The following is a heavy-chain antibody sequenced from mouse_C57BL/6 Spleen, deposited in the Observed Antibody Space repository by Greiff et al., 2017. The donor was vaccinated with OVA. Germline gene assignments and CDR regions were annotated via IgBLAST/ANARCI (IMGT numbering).Heavy chain of an antibody. D-gene: IGHD2-4*01. Sequence: VQLQQSGPVLVKPGASVKMSCKASGYTFTDYYMNWVKQSHGKSLEWIGVINPYNGGTSYNQKFKGKATLTVDKSSSTAYMELNSLTSEDSAVYYGARGSIYYDPDFDVWGTGTTVTVSS. CDR2: INPYNGGT. CDR3: ARGSIYYDPDFDV. V-gene: IGHV1-19*01. CDR1: GYTFTDYY. J-gene: IGHJ1*03.